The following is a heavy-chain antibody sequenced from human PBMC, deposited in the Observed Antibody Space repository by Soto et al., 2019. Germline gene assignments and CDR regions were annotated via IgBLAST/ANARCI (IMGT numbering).Heavy chain of an antibody. CDR1: GYAFTTYG. CDR2: ISAHNGNT. J-gene: IGHJ4*02. V-gene: IGHV1-18*01. CDR3: ARGRYGDY. D-gene: IGHD1-1*01. Sequence: QVHLVQSGAEVKKPGASVKVSCKGSGYAFTTYGITWVRQAPGQGLEWMGWISAHNGNTNNAQKRQVRVTVTRDTSTSTAYMELRSLRSDDTAVYYCARGRYGDYWGQGALVTVSS.